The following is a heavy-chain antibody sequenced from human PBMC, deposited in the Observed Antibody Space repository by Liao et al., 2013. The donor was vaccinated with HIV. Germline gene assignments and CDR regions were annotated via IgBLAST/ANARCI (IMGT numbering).Heavy chain of an antibody. D-gene: IGHD4-17*01. J-gene: IGHJ4*02. Sequence: QVQLQESGPGLVKPSETLSLTCTVSGGSISTYYWSWIRQPPGKGLEWIGYINYSGTTNYSPSLKSRVTISVDTSKNQFSLKLTSVTAADTAVYYCARLYGDFSYSFDSWGQGTLVTVSS. CDR3: ARLYGDFSYSFDS. V-gene: IGHV4-59*12. CDR2: INYSGTT. CDR1: GGSISTYY.